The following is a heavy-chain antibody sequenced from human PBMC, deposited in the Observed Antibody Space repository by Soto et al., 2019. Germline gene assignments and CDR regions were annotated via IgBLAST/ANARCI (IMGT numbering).Heavy chain of an antibody. V-gene: IGHV1-69*13. CDR3: ATVTRAGLQFSY. CDR2: IIPIFGTA. D-gene: IGHD6-19*01. Sequence: SVKVSCKASGGTFSIYAISWVRQAPGQGLEWMGGIIPIFGTANYAQKFQGRVTITADESTSTAYMELSSLRSEDTAVYYCATVTRAGLQFSYWGQGTLVTVSS. J-gene: IGHJ4*02. CDR1: GGTFSIYA.